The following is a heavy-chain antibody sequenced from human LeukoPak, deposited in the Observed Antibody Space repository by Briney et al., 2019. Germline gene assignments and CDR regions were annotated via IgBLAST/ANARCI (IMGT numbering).Heavy chain of an antibody. CDR1: GGTFSSYA. D-gene: IGHD2-2*01. V-gene: IGHV1-69*01. CDR3: ARRESVVPAARHYYYGMDV. CDR2: IIPIFGTA. J-gene: IGHJ6*02. Sequence: GASVNVSCKASGGTFSSYAISWVRQAPGQGLEWMGGIIPIFGTANYAQKFQGRVTITADESTSTAYMELSSLRSEDTAVYYCARRESVVPAARHYYYGMDVWGQGTTVTVSS.